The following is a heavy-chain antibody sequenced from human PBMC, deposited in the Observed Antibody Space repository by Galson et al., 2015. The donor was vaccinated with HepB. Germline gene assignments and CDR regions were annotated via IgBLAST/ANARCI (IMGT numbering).Heavy chain of an antibody. Sequence: SVKVSCKASGYTFTSYDVSWVRQAPGQGLEWMGWISGNNGDTNYAQKLRGRVTVTTDTSTSTAYMELSSLRSEDTAVYYCARAREYQVTLRRDFLDPWGQGTLVTVSS. V-gene: IGHV1-18*04. J-gene: IGHJ5*02. CDR1: GYTFTSYD. D-gene: IGHD2-2*01. CDR2: ISGNNGDT. CDR3: ARAREYQVTLRRDFLDP.